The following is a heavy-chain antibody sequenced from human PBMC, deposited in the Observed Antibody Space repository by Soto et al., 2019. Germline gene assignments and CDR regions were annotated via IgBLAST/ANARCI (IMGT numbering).Heavy chain of an antibody. J-gene: IGHJ5*02. D-gene: IGHD7-27*01. Sequence: SETLSLTCTVSGGSVSSYYWSWIRQPAGKGLEWIGRFYTSGNTNYNPSLKSRVTMSLDTSKNQLSLKLSSVTAADTAVYFCASDSTGWFDPWGQGTLVTVSS. CDR3: ASDSTGWFDP. CDR1: GGSVSSYY. CDR2: FYTSGNT. V-gene: IGHV4-4*07.